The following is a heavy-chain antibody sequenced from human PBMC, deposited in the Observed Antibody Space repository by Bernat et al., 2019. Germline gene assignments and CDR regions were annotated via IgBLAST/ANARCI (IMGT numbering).Heavy chain of an antibody. J-gene: IGHJ4*02. CDR3: AKEHYSCSGTSCSFSDY. CDR1: GFTFSSYS. CDR2: ISGSGATI. Sequence: EVQLLESGGGLAQPGGPLRLSCVASGFTFSSYSMSWVRQVPGKGLEWVSIISGSGATIYYADSVKGRFTISRDNSKNTLYLQMNSLRAEDTAVYYCAKEHYSCSGTSCSFSDYWGQGTLVTVSS. V-gene: IGHV3-23*01. D-gene: IGHD2-2*01.